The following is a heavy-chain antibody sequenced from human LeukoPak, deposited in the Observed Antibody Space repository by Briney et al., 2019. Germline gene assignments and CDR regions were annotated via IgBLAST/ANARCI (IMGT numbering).Heavy chain of an antibody. V-gene: IGHV3-48*01. Sequence: GGSLRLSCAASGFTFSSYSMNWVRQAPGKGLEWVSYISSSSSTIYYADSVKGRFTISRDNAKNSLYLQMNSLRAEDTAAYYCASGIAVAASSYWGQGTLVTVSS. CDR3: ASGIAVAASSY. CDR2: ISSSSSTI. CDR1: GFTFSSYS. D-gene: IGHD6-19*01. J-gene: IGHJ4*02.